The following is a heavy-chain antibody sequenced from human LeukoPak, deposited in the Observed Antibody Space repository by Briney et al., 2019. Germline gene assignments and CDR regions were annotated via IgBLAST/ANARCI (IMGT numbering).Heavy chain of an antibody. V-gene: IGHV4-59*01. CDR1: GGSISTYY. Sequence: SETLSLTCSVSGGSISTYYWSWIRQPPGKGQEWIGYIYDSGSTNYNPSLKSRVTISVDTSKNQFSLRLSSVTAADTAVYYCARVGGSNFYYYVMDVWGQGTTVTVSS. CDR2: IYDSGST. CDR3: ARVGGSNFYYYVMDV. D-gene: IGHD1-26*01. J-gene: IGHJ6*02.